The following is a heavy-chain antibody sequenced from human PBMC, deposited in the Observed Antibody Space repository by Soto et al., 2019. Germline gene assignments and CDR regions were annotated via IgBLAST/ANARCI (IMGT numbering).Heavy chain of an antibody. Sequence: GGSLRLSCAASGFTFSSYAMSWVRQAPGKGLEWVSGIDTAGDTYYPGSVKGRFTISRENAKNSLYLQMNSLRAEDTAVYFCVRDDFWSSYDRYGMDVWGQGTTVTVSS. CDR1: GFTFSSYA. CDR2: IDTAGDT. J-gene: IGHJ6*02. D-gene: IGHD3-3*01. V-gene: IGHV3-13*01. CDR3: VRDDFWSSYDRYGMDV.